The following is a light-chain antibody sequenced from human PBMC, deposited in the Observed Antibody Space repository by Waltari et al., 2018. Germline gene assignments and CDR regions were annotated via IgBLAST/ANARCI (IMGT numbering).Light chain of an antibody. CDR2: DAS. V-gene: IGKV3-11*01. J-gene: IGKJ5*01. Sequence: EIVLTKSPATLSLSPGERATLSCRASQSVSRYLAWYQQKPGQALRLLIYDASNRATGIPARFSGSGSGTDFTLTISSLEPEDFAIYYCQQRTSWPAITFGQGTRLEIK. CDR3: QQRTSWPAIT. CDR1: QSVSRY.